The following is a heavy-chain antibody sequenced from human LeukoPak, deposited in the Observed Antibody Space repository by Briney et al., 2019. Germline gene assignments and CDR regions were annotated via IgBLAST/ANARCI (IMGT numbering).Heavy chain of an antibody. CDR1: GYSISSGYY. V-gene: IGHV4-38-2*02. CDR2: INYSGNT. D-gene: IGHD4-17*01. Sequence: SETLSLTCSVSGYSISSGYYWGWIRQPPGKGLEWIGSINYSGNTYYNPSLKSRVTISVDTSKKQFSLKLTSVTAADTAVYYCARGSHYGDYGYWGQGTLVTVSS. J-gene: IGHJ4*02. CDR3: ARGSHYGDYGY.